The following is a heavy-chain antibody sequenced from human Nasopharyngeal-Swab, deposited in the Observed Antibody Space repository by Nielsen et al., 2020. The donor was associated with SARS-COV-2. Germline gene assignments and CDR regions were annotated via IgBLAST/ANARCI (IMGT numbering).Heavy chain of an antibody. CDR3: AKQLLWFGELLDMFDY. Sequence: GESLKISCAASGFTFNSYAMSWVRQAPGKGLEWVSAISGSGGSTYYADSVKGRFTISRDNSKNTLYLQMNSLRAEDTAVYYCAKQLLWFGELLDMFDYWGQGTLVTVSS. CDR2: ISGSGGST. J-gene: IGHJ4*02. V-gene: IGHV3-23*01. CDR1: GFTFNSYA. D-gene: IGHD3-10*01.